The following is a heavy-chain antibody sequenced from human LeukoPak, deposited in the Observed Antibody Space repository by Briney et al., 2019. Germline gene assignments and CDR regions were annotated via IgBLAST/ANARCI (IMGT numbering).Heavy chain of an antibody. V-gene: IGHV3-23*01. CDR1: GFTFSSYA. CDR2: ISGSGGST. J-gene: IGHJ5*02. CDR3: AREVVPAAMGGVGDNWFDP. Sequence: GGSLRLSCAASGFTFSSYAMSWVRQAPGKGLEWVSAISGSGGSTYYAASVKGRFTISRDNSKNTLYLQMNSLRAEDTAVYYCAREVVPAAMGGVGDNWFDPWGQGTLVTVSS. D-gene: IGHD2-2*01.